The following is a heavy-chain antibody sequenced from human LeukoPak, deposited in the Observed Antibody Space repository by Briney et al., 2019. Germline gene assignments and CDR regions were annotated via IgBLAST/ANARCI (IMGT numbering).Heavy chain of an antibody. J-gene: IGHJ6*02. Sequence: PGGSLRLSCAASGFTFSSYAMSWVRQAPGKGLEWVSVISGSGGSTYYADSVKGRFTISRDNSKNTLYLQMNSLRAEDTAVYYCARGMAPYYYDSSGITTDYYYGMDVWGQGTTVTVSS. V-gene: IGHV3-23*01. CDR1: GFTFSSYA. D-gene: IGHD3-22*01. CDR3: ARGMAPYYYDSSGITTDYYYGMDV. CDR2: ISGSGGST.